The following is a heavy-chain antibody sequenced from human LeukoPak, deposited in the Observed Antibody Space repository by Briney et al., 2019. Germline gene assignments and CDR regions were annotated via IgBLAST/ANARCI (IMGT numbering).Heavy chain of an antibody. CDR1: GGSVSSGDYY. V-gene: IGHV4-61*08. CDR2: IYYSGST. CDR3: ARDNSALDY. Sequence: SETLPLTCSVSGGSVSSGDYYWNWIRQPPGKGLEWVGYIYYSGSTNYNPSLKSRLSISADRSKNQFSLKLKSVTAADTAVYYCARDNSALDYWGQGTLVTVSS. D-gene: IGHD2-21*01. J-gene: IGHJ4*02.